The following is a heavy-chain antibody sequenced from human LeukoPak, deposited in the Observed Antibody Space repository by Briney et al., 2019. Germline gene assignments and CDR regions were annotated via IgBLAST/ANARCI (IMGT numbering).Heavy chain of an antibody. CDR2: ISAYNGNT. CDR1: GYTFTSYR. D-gene: IGHD1-26*01. CDR3: ARDLGGSPRSFDY. Sequence: ASVKVSCKASGYTFTSYRISWVRQAPGQGLEWMGWISAYNGNTNYAQQLQGRVTVTTDTSTSTAYMELRSLRAEDTAVYYCARDLGGSPRSFDYWGQGTLVTVSS. V-gene: IGHV1-18*01. J-gene: IGHJ4*02.